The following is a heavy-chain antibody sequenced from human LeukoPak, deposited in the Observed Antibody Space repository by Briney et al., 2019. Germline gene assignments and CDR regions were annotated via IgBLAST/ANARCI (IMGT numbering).Heavy chain of an antibody. J-gene: IGHJ4*02. D-gene: IGHD2-2*01. CDR3: AKELGYCSSTSCYAIGPSDY. V-gene: IGHV3-30*02. CDR1: GFTFSSYG. Sequence: GGSLRLSCAASGFTFSSYGMHWVRQAPGKGLEWVAFIRYDGSNKYYADSVKGRFTISRDNSKNTLYLQMNSLRAEDTAVYYCAKELGYCSSTSCYAIGPSDYWGQGTLVTVSS. CDR2: IRYDGSNK.